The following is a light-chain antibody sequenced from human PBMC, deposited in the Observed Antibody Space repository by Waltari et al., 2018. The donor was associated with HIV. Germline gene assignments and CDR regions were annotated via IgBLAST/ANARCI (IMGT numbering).Light chain of an antibody. J-gene: IGLJ2*01. Sequence: QSALTQPPSASGSPGQSVTIPCTGTNSDIGNFDYVACSPQHPGKPPKRIISEVYQRPSGVPNRFSGSKSGNTASLTVSGLQAEDEADYYCSSYATTNDFYVLFGGGTKLTVL. CDR1: NSDIGNFDY. CDR3: SSYATTNDFYVL. V-gene: IGLV2-8*01. CDR2: EVY.